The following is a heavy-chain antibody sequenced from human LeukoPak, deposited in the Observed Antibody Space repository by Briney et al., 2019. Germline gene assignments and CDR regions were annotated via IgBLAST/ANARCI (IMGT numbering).Heavy chain of an antibody. CDR1: VGSISRTSYY. J-gene: IGHJ4*02. D-gene: IGHD1-14*01. CDR2: FYYSGST. CDR3: ASGSGYFFDY. V-gene: IGHV4-39*01. Sequence: SETLSLTCTVSVGSISRTSYYWGWIRQPPGKGLEWIETFYYSGSTYYNPSLKSRVTISVDTSKNQFSLKLSSVTAADTAVYYCASGSGYFFDYWGQGTLVT.